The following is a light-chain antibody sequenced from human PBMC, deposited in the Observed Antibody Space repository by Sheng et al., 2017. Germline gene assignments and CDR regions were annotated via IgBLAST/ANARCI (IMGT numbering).Light chain of an antibody. CDR1: QNIRSN. CDR2: GAS. V-gene: IGKV3-15*01. Sequence: EIVMTQSPATLSLSPGERATLSCRASQNIRSNLAWYQQKRGQAPRLLIYGASTRATAIPATFSGSGSGTEFTLIITSLQSEDFAVYYCQQYNDWPLTFAGGTKVEIK. CDR3: QQYNDWPLT. J-gene: IGKJ4*01.